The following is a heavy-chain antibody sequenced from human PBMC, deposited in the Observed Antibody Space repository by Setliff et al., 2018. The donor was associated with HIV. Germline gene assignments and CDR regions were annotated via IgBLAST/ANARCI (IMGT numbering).Heavy chain of an antibody. D-gene: IGHD2-15*01. CDR1: GYTFRNQG. J-gene: IGHJ4*02. CDR3: ARVLIGGRDIVVGAHDY. Sequence: ASVKVSCKASGYTFRNQGLSWVRQAPGQGPEWMGWISVDSGDSYYGQKFQDRVIMTADTSTKTAYMELRSLRSDDSAIYYCARVLIGGRDIVVGAHDYWGQGTLVTVSS. CDR2: ISVDSGDS. V-gene: IGHV1-18*01.